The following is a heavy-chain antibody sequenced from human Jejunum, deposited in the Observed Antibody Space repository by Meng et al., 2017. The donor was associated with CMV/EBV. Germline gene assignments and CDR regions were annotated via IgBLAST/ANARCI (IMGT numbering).Heavy chain of an antibody. D-gene: IGHD2-8*01. CDR1: GDSRSGGGYV. CDR3: AREISYATNSFDP. CDR2: FYYSGNN. V-gene: IGHV4-30-4*08. Sequence: SGDSRSGGGYVWSWSRLPPGRGLEWIGYFYYSGNNYYNPSLKSRASISVDASKYQFSLEVTSVTDADTAVYFCAREISYATNSFDPWGQGTLVTVSS. J-gene: IGHJ5*02.